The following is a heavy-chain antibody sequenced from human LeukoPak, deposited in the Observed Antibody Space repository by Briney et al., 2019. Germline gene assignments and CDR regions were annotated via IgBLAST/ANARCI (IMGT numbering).Heavy chain of an antibody. J-gene: IGHJ4*02. Sequence: GASVKVSCKASGGTFGSYAISWVRQAPGQGLEWMGGIIPIFGTANYAQKFQGRVTITTDESTSTAYMELSSLRSEDTAVYYCASKPIDCSGGSCSRGGFDYWGQGTLVTVSS. CDR1: GGTFGSYA. CDR3: ASKPIDCSGGSCSRGGFDY. CDR2: IIPIFGTA. D-gene: IGHD2-15*01. V-gene: IGHV1-69*05.